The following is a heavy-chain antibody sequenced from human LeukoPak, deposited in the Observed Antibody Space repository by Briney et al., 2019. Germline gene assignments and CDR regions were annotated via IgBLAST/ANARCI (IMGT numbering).Heavy chain of an antibody. J-gene: IGHJ3*01. CDR1: GFTFNTYG. V-gene: IGHV3-33*01. CDR2: IWYDGSNT. Sequence: SGGSLRLSCAASGFTFNTYGMHWVRQAPGKGLEWVALIWYDGSNTNYADSVKGRFTISRDNSKNTLYLQLNSLRAEDTAVYYCARVLSDLRDDSFDVWGQGTMVTVSS. CDR3: ARVLSDLRDDSFDV.